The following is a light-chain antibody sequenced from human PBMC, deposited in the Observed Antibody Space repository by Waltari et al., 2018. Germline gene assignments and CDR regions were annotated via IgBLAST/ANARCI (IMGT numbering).Light chain of an antibody. CDR2: DAA. J-gene: IGKJ1*01. Sequence: DIVLTQSPGTLSLSPGERATLSCRASQSIGSNYLAWYQQKPGQAPRFLIYDAATRVTGIPDRCSGSGSGTDFTLTISRLEPEDFAVYYCQQYGSSPTFGQGTKVEIK. CDR3: QQYGSSPT. CDR1: QSIGSNY. V-gene: IGKV3-20*01.